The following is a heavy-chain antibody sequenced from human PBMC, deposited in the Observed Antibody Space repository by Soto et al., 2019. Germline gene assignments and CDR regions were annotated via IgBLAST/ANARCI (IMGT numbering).Heavy chain of an antibody. Sequence: PSETLSLTCTVSGGSISSYYWSWIRQPPGKGLEWIGYIYYSGSTNYNPSLKSRVTISVDTSKNQFSLKLSSVTAADTAVYYCARLRDYYDSSGYYYNWFNPWGQGTLVTVSS. CDR1: GGSISSYY. D-gene: IGHD3-22*01. CDR2: IYYSGST. V-gene: IGHV4-59*01. J-gene: IGHJ5*02. CDR3: ARLRDYYDSSGYYYNWFNP.